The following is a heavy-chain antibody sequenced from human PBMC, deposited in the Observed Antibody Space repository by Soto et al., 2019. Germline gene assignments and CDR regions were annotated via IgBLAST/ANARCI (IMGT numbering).Heavy chain of an antibody. CDR3: AREDDFWSGYYPLDY. J-gene: IGHJ4*02. CDR1: GFTFSSYG. V-gene: IGHV3-33*01. CDR2: IWYDGSNK. D-gene: IGHD3-3*01. Sequence: GGSLRLSCAASGFTFSSYGMHWVRQAPGKGLEWVAVIWYDGSNKYYADSVKGRFTISRDNSKNTLYLQMNSLRAEDTAVYYCAREDDFWSGYYPLDYWGQGT.